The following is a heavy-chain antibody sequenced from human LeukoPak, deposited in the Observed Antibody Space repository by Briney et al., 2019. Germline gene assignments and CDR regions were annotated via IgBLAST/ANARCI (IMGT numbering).Heavy chain of an antibody. CDR3: VKDRLGEAYGMDV. CDR2: ISYDGSRK. D-gene: IGHD3-10*01. CDR1: GFTFSSYG. Sequence: GGSLRLSCAASGFTFSSYGMHWVRQAPGKGLEWVAVISYDGSRKHYGDSVQGRFSISRDNSKNTLYLQMNSLRTEVTAVYYCVKDRLGEAYGMDVWGEGTTVTVSS. J-gene: IGHJ6*04. V-gene: IGHV3-30*18.